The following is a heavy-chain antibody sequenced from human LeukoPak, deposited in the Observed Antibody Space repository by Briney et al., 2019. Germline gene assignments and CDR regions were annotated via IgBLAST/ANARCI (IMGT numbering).Heavy chain of an antibody. D-gene: IGHD2-21*02. CDR3: ARGLAYCGGDCYSDAFDI. CDR2: ISYDGSNK. Sequence: PGGSLRLSCAASGFTSSSYAMHWVRQAPGKGLEWVAVISYDGSNKYYADSVKGRFTISRDNSKNTLYLQMNSLRAEDTAVYYCARGLAYCGGDCYSDAFDIWGQGTMVTVSS. V-gene: IGHV3-30-3*01. J-gene: IGHJ3*02. CDR1: GFTSSSYA.